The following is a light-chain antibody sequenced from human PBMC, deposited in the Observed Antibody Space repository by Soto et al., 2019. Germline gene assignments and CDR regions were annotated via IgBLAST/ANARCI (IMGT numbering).Light chain of an antibody. Sequence: DIQMTQSPSSLSASVGDRVTITCRASQSISSYLNWYQQKPGKAPKLLIYAASSLQSGVPSRFSGSGSGTDFTLIISSLQPEDFATYYCQQSYSTRFTFGPGTKVDIK. J-gene: IGKJ3*01. CDR2: AAS. V-gene: IGKV1-39*01. CDR1: QSISSY. CDR3: QQSYSTRFT.